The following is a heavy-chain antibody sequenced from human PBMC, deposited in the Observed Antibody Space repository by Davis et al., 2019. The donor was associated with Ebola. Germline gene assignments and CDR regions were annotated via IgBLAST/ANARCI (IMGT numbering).Heavy chain of an antibody. V-gene: IGHV3-23*01. D-gene: IGHD6-13*01. CDR1: VITFSSYA. Sequence: GGSLRLSCTDSVITFSSYAMTWVRQAPGKGLEWVSAISGSGGSTYYADSVKGRFTISRDNSKNTLYLEMSGLRPEDTAVYYCAKDKVPNTAWYYFDNWGQGTLVAVS. CDR3: AKDKVPNTAWYYFDN. J-gene: IGHJ4*02. CDR2: ISGSGGST.